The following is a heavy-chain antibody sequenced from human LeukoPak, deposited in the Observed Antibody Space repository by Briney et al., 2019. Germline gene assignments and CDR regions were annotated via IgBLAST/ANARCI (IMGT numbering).Heavy chain of an antibody. Sequence: GGSLRLSCAASGFTFDDYAMHWVRQAPGKGLEWVSGISWNSGNIGYADSVKGRFTISRDNAKNSLYLQMNSLRAEDTALYYCAKDSGYSGYDQTIFQHWGQGTLVTVSS. CDR2: ISWNSGNI. CDR3: AKDSGYSGYDQTIFQH. V-gene: IGHV3-9*01. D-gene: IGHD5-12*01. J-gene: IGHJ1*01. CDR1: GFTFDDYA.